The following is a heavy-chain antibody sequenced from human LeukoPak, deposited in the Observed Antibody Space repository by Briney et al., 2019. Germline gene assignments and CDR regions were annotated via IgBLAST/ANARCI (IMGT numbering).Heavy chain of an antibody. V-gene: IGHV3-48*03. J-gene: IGHJ4*02. CDR2: ISTSGTTI. CDR1: GFTFSSYE. CDR3: ARAYTFGGVLVAFNY. D-gene: IGHD3-16*02. Sequence: PGGSLRLSCAASGFTFSSYEMNWVRQAPGKGLEWVSYISTSGTTIYYAESVKGRFTISRDNAKNSLYLQMNSLRAEETAVYYCARAYTFGGVLVAFNYAGQGTLVTVSS.